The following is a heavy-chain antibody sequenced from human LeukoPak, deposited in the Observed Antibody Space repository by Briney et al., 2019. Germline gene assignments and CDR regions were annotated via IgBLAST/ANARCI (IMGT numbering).Heavy chain of an antibody. D-gene: IGHD1-26*01. CDR1: GFTFSDYW. CDR3: ARDSGSH. V-gene: IGHV3-7*04. CDR2: IKPDGSEK. J-gene: IGHJ4*02. Sequence: GGSLRLSCAASGFTFSDYWMTWVRQAPGKGLEWVGNIKPDGSEKYYVDSVKGRFTLSRDNAKNSLFLQMNSLRGEDTALYYCARDSGSHWGQGTLVTVSS.